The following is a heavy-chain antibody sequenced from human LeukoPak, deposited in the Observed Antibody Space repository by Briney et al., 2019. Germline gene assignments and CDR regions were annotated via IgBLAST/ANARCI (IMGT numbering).Heavy chain of an antibody. Sequence: GRSLRLSCAASGFTFSSYGMHWVRQAPGKGLEWVAVIWYDGSNKYYADSVKGRFTISRDNSKNTLYLQMNSLRAEDTAVYYSARDPSAGYDSSGYYNYFDYWGQGTLVTVSS. D-gene: IGHD3-22*01. CDR2: IWYDGSNK. CDR3: ARDPSAGYDSSGYYNYFDY. J-gene: IGHJ4*02. CDR1: GFTFSSYG. V-gene: IGHV3-33*01.